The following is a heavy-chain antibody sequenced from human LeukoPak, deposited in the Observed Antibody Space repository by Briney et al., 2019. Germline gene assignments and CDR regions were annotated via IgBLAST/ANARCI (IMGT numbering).Heavy chain of an antibody. CDR1: GYTFTGYY. CDR2: INPNSGGT. D-gene: IGHD3-16*01. V-gene: IGHV1-2*02. J-gene: IGHJ4*02. Sequence: ASVKVSCKASGYTFTGYYMHWVRQAPGQGLEWMGWINPNSGGTKYAQKFQGRVTMTRDTSISTAYMDLSRLRSDDTAVYYCAREPFGAGFDYWGQGTLVTVSS. CDR3: AREPFGAGFDY.